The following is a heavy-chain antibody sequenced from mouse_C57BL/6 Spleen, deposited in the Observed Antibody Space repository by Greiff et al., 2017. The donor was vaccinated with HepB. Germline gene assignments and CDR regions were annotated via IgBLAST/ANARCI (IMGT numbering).Heavy chain of an antibody. V-gene: IGHV1-69*01. CDR3: ARQLRLRTSFDY. J-gene: IGHJ2*01. CDR2: IDPSDSYT. CDR1: GYTFTSYW. Sequence: VQLQQSGAELVMPGASVKLSCKASGYTFTSYWMHLVKQRPGQGLEWIGEIDPSDSYTNYNQKFKGKSTLTVDKSSSTAYMQLSSLTSEDSAVYYCARQLRLRTSFDYWGQGTTLTVSS. D-gene: IGHD3-2*02.